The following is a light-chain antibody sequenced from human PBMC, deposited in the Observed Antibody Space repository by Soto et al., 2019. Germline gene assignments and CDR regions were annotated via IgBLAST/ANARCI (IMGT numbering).Light chain of an antibody. Sequence: DFQMTQSPSSLSASVGATVTITCRASQDIGTFLNWYQQKTGKAPKLLIYAASDLLSGVSSRFSGSGSGTYFPLTISSLQPEDVETYYCQQSYSTPQITFGPGTKVDMK. J-gene: IGKJ3*01. V-gene: IGKV1-39*01. CDR2: AAS. CDR1: QDIGTF. CDR3: QQSYSTPQIT.